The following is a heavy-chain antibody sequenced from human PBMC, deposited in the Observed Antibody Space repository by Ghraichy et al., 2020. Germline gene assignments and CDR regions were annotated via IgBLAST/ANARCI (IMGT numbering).Heavy chain of an antibody. V-gene: IGHV4-39*01. D-gene: IGHD3-9*01. CDR1: GGSISSISSY. J-gene: IGHJ4*02. CDR3: ARRKDIFVEVFDY. Sequence: SETPSLTCTVSGGSISSISSYWGWIRQTPGKGLEWIGTISYSGTTSYNPSLRSRVTISVDTSRNQFSLRLNSATAADTAVYYCARRKDIFVEVFDYWGQGTLVTVSS. CDR2: ISYSGTT.